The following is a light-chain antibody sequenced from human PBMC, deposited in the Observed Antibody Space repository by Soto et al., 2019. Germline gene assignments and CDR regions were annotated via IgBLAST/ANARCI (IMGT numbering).Light chain of an antibody. CDR2: AAS. J-gene: IGKJ5*01. CDR3: QQSYSTLT. V-gene: IGKV1-39*01. CDR1: QNINKY. Sequence: DIQMTQSPSSLSASVGDNVTITCRSSQNINKYLCWYQQKPGKAPNLLIYAASNMHSGVPPRLSGSGSGTNFTLTISSLQLEDFATYYCQQSYSTLTLGQGTRLEIK.